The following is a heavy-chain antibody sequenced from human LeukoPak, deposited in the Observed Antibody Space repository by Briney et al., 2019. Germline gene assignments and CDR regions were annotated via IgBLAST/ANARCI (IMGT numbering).Heavy chain of an antibody. CDR3: ARAGYCSSTSCYAFYYYYYGMDV. CDR2: MNPNSGNT. J-gene: IGHJ6*02. Sequence: ASVKVSCKASGYTFTSYDIDWVRQATGQGLEWMGWMNPNSGNTGYAQKFQGRVTMTRTTSISTAYMELSSLRSEDTAVYYCARAGYCSSTSCYAFYYYYYGMDVWGQGTTVTVSS. D-gene: IGHD2-2*03. CDR1: GYTFTSYD. V-gene: IGHV1-8*01.